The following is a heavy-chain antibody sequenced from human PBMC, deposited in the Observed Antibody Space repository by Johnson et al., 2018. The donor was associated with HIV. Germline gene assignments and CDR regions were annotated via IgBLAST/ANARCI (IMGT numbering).Heavy chain of an antibody. D-gene: IGHD2-21*02. CDR2: IYSGGST. J-gene: IGHJ3*02. CDR3: AKDHIVVVTAKDAFDI. V-gene: IGHV3-66*03. Sequence: VQLVESGGGLIQPGGSLRLSCAASGFTVSSNYMSWVGQAPGKGLEWVSVIYSGGSTYYADSVKGRFTISRDNSKNTLYLQMNSLRAEDTAVYYCAKDHIVVVTAKDAFDIWGQGTMVTVSS. CDR1: GFTVSSNY.